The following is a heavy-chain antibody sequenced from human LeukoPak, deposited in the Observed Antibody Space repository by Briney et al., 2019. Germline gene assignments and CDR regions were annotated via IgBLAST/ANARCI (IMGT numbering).Heavy chain of an antibody. D-gene: IGHD3-22*01. CDR1: GYTFTDYY. J-gene: IGHJ3*02. V-gene: IGHV1-2*02. CDR3: ARDQNLPANYYDSSGSAWGGAFDI. Sequence: ASVKVSCKASGYTFTDYYMHWVRQAPGQGLEWMGWINPNSGGTNYAQKFQGRVTMTRDTSTSTVYMELSSLRSEDTAVYYCARDQNLPANYYDSSGSAWGGAFDIWGQGTMVTVSS. CDR2: INPNSGGT.